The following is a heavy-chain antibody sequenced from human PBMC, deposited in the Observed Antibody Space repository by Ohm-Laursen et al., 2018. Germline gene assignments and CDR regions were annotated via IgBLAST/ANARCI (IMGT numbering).Heavy chain of an antibody. Sequence: SLRLSCSASGFTFSSYGMHWVRQAPGKGLEWVAVISYDGSNKYYADSVKGRFTISRDNSKNTLYLQMNSLRAEDTAVYYYARALYSYGYFDYWGQGTLVTVSS. V-gene: IGHV3-30*03. CDR2: ISYDGSNK. CDR1: GFTFSSYG. J-gene: IGHJ4*02. CDR3: ARALYSYGYFDY. D-gene: IGHD5-18*01.